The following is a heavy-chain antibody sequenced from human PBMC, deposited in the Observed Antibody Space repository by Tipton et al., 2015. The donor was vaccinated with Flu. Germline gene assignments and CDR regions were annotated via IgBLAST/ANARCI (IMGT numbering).Heavy chain of an antibody. CDR3: ARPHGPYSTSSGFEY. CDR1: GYSIRSGYY. V-gene: IGHV4-38-2*01. D-gene: IGHD6-6*01. CDR2: IYYDGTT. Sequence: TLSLTCAVSGYSIRSGYYWGWIRQPPGKGLEWIGTIYYDGTTSYNPSLESRVTISVDTSKNQFSLKLSSVTAADTAVYYCARPHGPYSTSSGFEYWGQGTLGTVSS. J-gene: IGHJ4*02.